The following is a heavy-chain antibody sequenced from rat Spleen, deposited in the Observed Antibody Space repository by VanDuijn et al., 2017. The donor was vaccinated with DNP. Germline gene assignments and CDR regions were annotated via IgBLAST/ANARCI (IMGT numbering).Heavy chain of an antibody. Sequence: EVLFQESGPGLVKPSQSLSLTCSVTGFSITNNFRWSWIRKFPGNTLEWMGYINSAGSTDYNPSLKSRISITRDTSKNQFFLQVNSVTTEDTATYYCAVQLGVFDYWGQGVMVTVSS. CDR1: GFSITNNFR. D-gene: IGHD5-1*01. J-gene: IGHJ2*01. V-gene: IGHV3-3*01. CDR2: INSAGST. CDR3: AVQLGVFDY.